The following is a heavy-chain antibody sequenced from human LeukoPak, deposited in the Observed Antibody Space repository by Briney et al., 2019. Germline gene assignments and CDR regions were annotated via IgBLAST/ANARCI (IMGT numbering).Heavy chain of an antibody. CDR1: GYTFTSYD. CDR3: ARLGATNYYDSSGYLGPFDY. CDR2: MNPNSGNT. J-gene: IGHJ4*02. Sequence: ASVKVSCKASGYTFTSYDINWVRQATGQGLEWMGWMNPNSGNTGYAQKFQGRVTMTRNTSISTAYMELSSLRSEDTAVYYCARLGATNYYDSSGYLGPFDYWGQGTLVTVSS. D-gene: IGHD3-22*01. V-gene: IGHV1-8*01.